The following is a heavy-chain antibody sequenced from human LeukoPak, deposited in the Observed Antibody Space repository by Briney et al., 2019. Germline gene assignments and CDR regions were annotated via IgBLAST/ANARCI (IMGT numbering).Heavy chain of an antibody. Sequence: GGSLRLSCAASGFTVSSNYMSWVRQAPGKGLEWVSVIYSGGFTYYADSVKGRFTISRDNSKNTLYLQMNSLRAEDTAVYYCAKKGYYYGSGSYSFHDYWGQGTLVTVSS. CDR2: IYSGGFT. V-gene: IGHV3-53*01. CDR1: GFTVSSNY. CDR3: AKKGYYYGSGSYSFHDY. D-gene: IGHD3-10*01. J-gene: IGHJ4*02.